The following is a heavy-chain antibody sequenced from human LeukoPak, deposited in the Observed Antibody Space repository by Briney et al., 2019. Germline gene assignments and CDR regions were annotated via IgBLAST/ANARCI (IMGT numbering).Heavy chain of an antibody. Sequence: SETLSLTCTVTGASISRSAYYWGWIRQPPGKGLEWIGTIYYSGNTYYNPSLNSRVTVSVDTSKNQFSLKLSSVTAADTAVYYCARHRKTLRFLANGHPFDYWGQGTLVTVSS. CDR2: IYYSGNT. CDR1: GASISRSAYY. D-gene: IGHD3-3*01. V-gene: IGHV4-39*01. CDR3: ARHRKTLRFLANGHPFDY. J-gene: IGHJ4*02.